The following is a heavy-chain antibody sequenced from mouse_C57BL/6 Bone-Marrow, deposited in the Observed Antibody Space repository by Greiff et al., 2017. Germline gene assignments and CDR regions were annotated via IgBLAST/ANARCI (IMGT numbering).Heavy chain of an antibody. D-gene: IGHD2-5*01. CDR2: IYPGDGDT. Sequence: QVQLQQSGAELVKPGASVKISCKASGYAFSSYWMNWVKQRPGKGLEWIGQIYPGDGDTNYNGKFKGKATLTADKSSSTAYMQLSSLTSEDSAVYFCARPYYSNYDYAMDYWGQGTSVTVSS. J-gene: IGHJ4*01. CDR1: GYAFSSYW. V-gene: IGHV1-80*01. CDR3: ARPYYSNYDYAMDY.